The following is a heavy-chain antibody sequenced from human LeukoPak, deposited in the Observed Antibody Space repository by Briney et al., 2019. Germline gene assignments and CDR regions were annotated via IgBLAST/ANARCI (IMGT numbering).Heavy chain of an antibody. CDR3: ARDRLLWFGELDF. CDR1: GGSISSSTYY. Sequence: TSETLSLTCTVSGGSISSSTYYWGWIRQPPGKGLEWIGNIYYSGSTYYNPSLKSRVTISVDMSKNQISLKLSSVTAADTAVYYCARDRLLWFGELDFWGQGTLVIVSS. V-gene: IGHV4-39*07. CDR2: IYYSGST. D-gene: IGHD3-10*01. J-gene: IGHJ4*02.